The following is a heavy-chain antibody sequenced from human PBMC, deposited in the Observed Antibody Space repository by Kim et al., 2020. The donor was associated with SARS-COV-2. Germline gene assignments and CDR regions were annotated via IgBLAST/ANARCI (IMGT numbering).Heavy chain of an antibody. D-gene: IGHD1-1*01. CDR3: AKESRGTRWVSFDF. Sequence: YSDSVEGRFSIFRDNSKNSLYLQMNSLRPEDTAFYYCAKESRGTRWVSFDFWGQGTLVTVSA. J-gene: IGHJ4*02. V-gene: IGHV3-43*01.